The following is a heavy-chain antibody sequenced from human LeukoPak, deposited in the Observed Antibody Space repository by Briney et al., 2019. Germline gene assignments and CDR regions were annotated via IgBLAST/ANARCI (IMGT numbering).Heavy chain of an antibody. CDR2: IYSDGTT. CDR3: SRERSHYYYYMDV. Sequence: GGSLRLSCAASGFTVFSNYVSWVRQAPGKGLEWVSVIYSDGTTYYADSVQGRFTISRDNSKNTVYLQMKSLRAEDTAVYFCSRERSHYYYYMDVWGKGTTVTVSS. CDR1: GFTVFSNY. V-gene: IGHV3-53*01. J-gene: IGHJ6*03. D-gene: IGHD3-10*01.